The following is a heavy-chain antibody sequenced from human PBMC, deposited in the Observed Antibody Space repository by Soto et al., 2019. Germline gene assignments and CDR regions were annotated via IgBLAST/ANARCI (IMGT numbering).Heavy chain of an antibody. CDR3: AADATAWQQMVPSDY. D-gene: IGHD2-8*01. CDR2: IAVGSGYT. V-gene: IGHV1-58*01. Sequence: SVEVSCKXSGFTFTSSAFQWVRQARGQRLEWIGWIAVGSGYTNYAQRFQDRVTLTRDMSTATTYMELSRLTSEDTAIYHCAADATAWQQMVPSDYWGQGTLVTVSS. CDR1: GFTFTSSA. J-gene: IGHJ4*02.